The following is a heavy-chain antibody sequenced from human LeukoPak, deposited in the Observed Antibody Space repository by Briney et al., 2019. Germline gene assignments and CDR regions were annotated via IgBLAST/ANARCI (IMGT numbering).Heavy chain of an antibody. J-gene: IGHJ6*02. CDR1: GYTFTSYA. CDR3: ARDRGLQDIVVVVAATPSYYYYGMDV. Sequence: ASVKVSCKASGYTFTSYAMNWVRQAPGQGLEWMGWINTNTGNPTYAQGFTGRFVFSLDTSVSTAYLQISSLKAEDTAVYYCARDRGLQDIVVVVAATPSYYYYGMDVWGRGTTVTVSS. D-gene: IGHD2-15*01. V-gene: IGHV7-4-1*02. CDR2: INTNTGNP.